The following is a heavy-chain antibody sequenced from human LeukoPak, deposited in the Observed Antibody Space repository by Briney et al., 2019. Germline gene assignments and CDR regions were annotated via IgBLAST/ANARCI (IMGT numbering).Heavy chain of an antibody. CDR2: LSDTGTT. Sequence: ASETLSLTCAVYGGSFSGYYWSWIRQPPGKGLEWIVSLSDTGTTYYNPSLESRVTMSVDTSKNQFSLKLSSVTAADTAVYYCARRDHTGRSHAWFDPWGQGTLVTVSS. J-gene: IGHJ5*02. D-gene: IGHD1-14*01. CDR1: GGSFSGYY. V-gene: IGHV4-34*01. CDR3: ARRDHTGRSHAWFDP.